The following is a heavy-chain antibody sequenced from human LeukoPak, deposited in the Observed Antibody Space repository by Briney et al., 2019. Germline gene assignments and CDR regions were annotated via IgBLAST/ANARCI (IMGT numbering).Heavy chain of an antibody. CDR2: IYYSGTS. V-gene: IGHV4-61*01. D-gene: IGHD3-10*01. J-gene: IGHJ6*02. Sequence: SETLSLTCTVSGGSVSSGSYYWSWIRQPPGKGLEWIGYIYYSGTSKYKASLTSRVTISVDTSKNQFSLKLNSVTAADTAVYYCARDHSYYFGSQTSTLDVWGQGTAVTVSS. CDR1: GGSVSSGSYY. CDR3: ARDHSYYFGSQTSTLDV.